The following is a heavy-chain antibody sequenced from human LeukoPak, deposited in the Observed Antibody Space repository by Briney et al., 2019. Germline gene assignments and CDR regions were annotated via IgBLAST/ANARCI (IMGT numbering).Heavy chain of an antibody. CDR2: INPNSGGT. V-gene: IGHV1-2*02. D-gene: IGHD3-10*01. Sequence: GASVKVSCKASGYTFTGYYMHWVRQAPGQGLEWMGWINPNSGGTNYAQKFQGRVTMTRDTSISTAYMELSRLRSDDTAVYYCARPLTMVRGVIPFGYWGQGTLVTVSS. CDR1: GYTFTGYY. J-gene: IGHJ4*02. CDR3: ARPLTMVRGVIPFGY.